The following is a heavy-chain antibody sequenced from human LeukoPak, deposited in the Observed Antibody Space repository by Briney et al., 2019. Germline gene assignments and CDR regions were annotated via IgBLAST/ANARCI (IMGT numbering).Heavy chain of an antibody. CDR3: ARVGDIVVVPAAYLRFDP. Sequence: ASVKVSCKASGYTFTGYYMHWVRQAPGQGLEWMGWINPNSGGTNYAQKFQGRVTMTRDTSISTAYMELSRLRSDDTAVYYCARVGDIVVVPAAYLRFDPWGQGTLVTVSS. CDR1: GYTFTGYY. CDR2: INPNSGGT. V-gene: IGHV1-2*02. J-gene: IGHJ5*02. D-gene: IGHD2-2*01.